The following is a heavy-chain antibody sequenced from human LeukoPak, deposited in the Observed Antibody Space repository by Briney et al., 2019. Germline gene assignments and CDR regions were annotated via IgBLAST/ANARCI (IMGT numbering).Heavy chain of an antibody. CDR1: GGSFSGYY. CDR2: INHSGST. D-gene: IGHD2-8*01. J-gene: IGHJ4*02. Sequence: SETLSLTCAVYGGSFSGYYWSWIRQPPGKGLEWIGEINHSGSTNYNPSLKSRVTISVGTSKNQFSLKLSSVTAADTAVYYCARNRPNCTNGVCYRGAFDYWGQGTLVTVSS. CDR3: ARNRPNCTNGVCYRGAFDY. V-gene: IGHV4-34*01.